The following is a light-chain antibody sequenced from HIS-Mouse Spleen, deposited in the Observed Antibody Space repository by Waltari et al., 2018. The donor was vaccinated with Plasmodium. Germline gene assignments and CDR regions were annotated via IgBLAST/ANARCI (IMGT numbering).Light chain of an antibody. CDR3: AAWDDSLNGRV. Sequence: QSVLTQPPSASGTPGQRVTISCSGSSSNLGSNTVNWYQQLPGTAPKLLSYSNNQRPSGVPDRFSGSKSGTSASLAISGLQSEDEADYYCAAWDDSLNGRVFGGGTKLTVL. CDR1: SSNLGSNT. J-gene: IGLJ3*02. V-gene: IGLV1-44*01. CDR2: SNN.